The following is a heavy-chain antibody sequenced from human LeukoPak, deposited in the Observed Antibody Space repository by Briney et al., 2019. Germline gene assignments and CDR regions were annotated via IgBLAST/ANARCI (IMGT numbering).Heavy chain of an antibody. CDR3: ARARFLGYCSSTSCYTFSD. J-gene: IGHJ4*02. CDR1: GFSFSSYG. Sequence: PGGSLRLSCGASGFSFSSYGMHWVRQAPGKGLEWVAVMSRDGSHIYYADSVKGRFTISRDNSKNTVYLQMNGLRAEDTAVYYCARARFLGYCSSTSCYTFSDWGQGTLVTVSS. D-gene: IGHD2-2*02. CDR2: MSRDGSHI. V-gene: IGHV3-30*03.